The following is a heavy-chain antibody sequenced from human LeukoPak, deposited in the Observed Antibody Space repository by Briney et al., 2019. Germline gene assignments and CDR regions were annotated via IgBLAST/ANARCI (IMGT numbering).Heavy chain of an antibody. V-gene: IGHV4-59*08. D-gene: IGHD2-21*01. CDR3: ARHLARREAGEVDC. CDR2: IYYSGST. Sequence: PSETLSLTCTVSGGSISSYYWSWIRQPPGKGLELIGYIYYSGSTNYNPSLKSRVTISVDTSKNQFSLELSSVTAADTAVYYCARHLARREAGEVDCWGQGTLVTVSS. J-gene: IGHJ4*02. CDR1: GGSISSYY.